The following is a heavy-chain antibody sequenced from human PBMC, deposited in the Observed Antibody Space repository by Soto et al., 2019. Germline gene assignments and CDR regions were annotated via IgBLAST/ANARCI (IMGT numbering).Heavy chain of an antibody. Sequence: QLQLQESGSGLVKPSQTLSLTCAVSGGSINTATHSWSWIRQPPGKGLEWIGYIYHSGSTYYNPSVKSRVTISIDKSNNHFSLRLSSVTAADTAGYYCARGGGVTTTGDDYWGQGILVTVSS. CDR2: IYHSGST. D-gene: IGHD4-4*01. CDR1: GGSINTATHS. J-gene: IGHJ4*02. V-gene: IGHV4-30-2*01. CDR3: ARGGGVTTTGDDY.